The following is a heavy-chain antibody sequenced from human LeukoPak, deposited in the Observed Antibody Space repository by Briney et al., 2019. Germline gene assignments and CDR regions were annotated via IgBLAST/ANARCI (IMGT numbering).Heavy chain of an antibody. Sequence: GASVKVSCKASGGTFSSYAISWVRQAPGQGLEWMGGIIPIFGTANYAQKFQGRVTITADESTSTAYMELSSLRSEDTAVYYCARDFRSAAYFDYWGQGTLVTVSS. CDR3: ARDFRSAAYFDY. D-gene: IGHD2-2*01. CDR2: IIPIFGTA. V-gene: IGHV1-69*13. CDR1: GGTFSSYA. J-gene: IGHJ4*02.